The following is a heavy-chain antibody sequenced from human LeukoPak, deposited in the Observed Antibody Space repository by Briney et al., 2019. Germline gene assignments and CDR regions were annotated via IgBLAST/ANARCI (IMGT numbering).Heavy chain of an antibody. CDR2: IYYSGST. CDR1: GGSISSYY. Sequence: PSETLSLTCTVSGGSISSYYWSWIRQPPGKGLEWIGYIYYSGSTNYNPSLKSRVTVSVDTSKNQFSLKLSSVTAADTAVYYCARAYCGGHCYFVVWGQGTLVTVSS. J-gene: IGHJ4*02. D-gene: IGHD2-21*02. CDR3: ARAYCGGHCYFVV. V-gene: IGHV4-59*01.